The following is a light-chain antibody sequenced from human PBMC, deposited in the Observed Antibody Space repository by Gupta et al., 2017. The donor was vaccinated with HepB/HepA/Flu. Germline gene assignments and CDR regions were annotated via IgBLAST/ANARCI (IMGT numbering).Light chain of an antibody. V-gene: IGLV8-61*01. CDR3: MPYTDSDIGV. Sequence: QTVVTQEPSFSVSPGGTVTLTCGLSSGSVSTTYYPSWYQQTPGQAPRTLIYNTNTRSSGVPDRFSGSILGNTAALTITGAQADDESDYYCMPYTDSDIGVFGGGTKLTVL. J-gene: IGLJ2*01. CDR2: NTN. CDR1: SGSVSTTYY.